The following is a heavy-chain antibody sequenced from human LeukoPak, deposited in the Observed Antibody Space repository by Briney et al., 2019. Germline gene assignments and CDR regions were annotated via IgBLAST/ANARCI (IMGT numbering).Heavy chain of an antibody. Sequence: GGSLRLSCAASGFTFSSYAMSWVRQAPGKGLEWVSAISGSGGSTYYADSVKGRFTISRDNSKNTLYLQMNSLRAEGTAVYYCAKGTEGYFDWLLYALFDYWGQGTLVTVSS. CDR3: AKGTEGYFDWLLYALFDY. D-gene: IGHD3-9*01. J-gene: IGHJ4*02. CDR2: ISGSGGST. V-gene: IGHV3-23*01. CDR1: GFTFSSYA.